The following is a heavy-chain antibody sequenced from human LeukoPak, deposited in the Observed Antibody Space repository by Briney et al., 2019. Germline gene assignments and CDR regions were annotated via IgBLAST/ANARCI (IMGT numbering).Heavy chain of an antibody. J-gene: IGHJ4*02. D-gene: IGHD3-10*01. CDR3: ARRSTFENFFDY. CDR1: GGSISSYY. Sequence: SETLSLTCTVSGGSISSYYWSWIRQSPGKGLEWIGIIYDNGGTNYNPSLKSRVTMSLDTSNNRLSLRLTSLTAADSAVYYCARRSTFENFFDYWGQGSPVTVSS. CDR2: IYDNGGT. V-gene: IGHV4-59*08.